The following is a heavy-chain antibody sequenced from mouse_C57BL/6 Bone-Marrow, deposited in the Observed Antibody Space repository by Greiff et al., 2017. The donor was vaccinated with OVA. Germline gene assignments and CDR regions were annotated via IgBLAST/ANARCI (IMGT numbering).Heavy chain of an antibody. Sequence: QVQLQESGPGLVAPSPCLSISCTVSGFSFTSYAISWVRQPPGQGLEWLGVIWTGGGTTYYSALNSSLGISKDNSESQVFLKMNSLQTDDTARDYCARNYYGYDRAWFAYWGQGTLVTVSA. D-gene: IGHD2-2*01. CDR2: IWTGGGT. CDR3: ARNYYGYDRAWFAY. CDR1: GFSFTSYA. V-gene: IGHV2-9-1*01. J-gene: IGHJ3*01.